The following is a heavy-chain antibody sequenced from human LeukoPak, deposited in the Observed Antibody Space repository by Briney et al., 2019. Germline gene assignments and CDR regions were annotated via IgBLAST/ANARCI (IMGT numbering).Heavy chain of an antibody. J-gene: IGHJ4*02. Sequence: PGGSLRLSCAASGFTFSSYAMSWVRQAPGKGLEWVSAISGSGGSTYYADSVKGRFTISRDNSKNTLYLQMNSLRVEDTAVYYCAKDQDTYTSGWNDYWGQGTLVTVSS. CDR2: ISGSGGST. CDR3: AKDQDTYTSGWNDY. D-gene: IGHD6-19*01. V-gene: IGHV3-23*01. CDR1: GFTFSSYA.